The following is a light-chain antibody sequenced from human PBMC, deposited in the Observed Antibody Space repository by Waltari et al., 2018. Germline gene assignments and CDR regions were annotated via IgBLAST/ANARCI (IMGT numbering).Light chain of an antibody. CDR1: RHNHGSNT. V-gene: IGLV1-44*01. CDR2: SNK. J-gene: IGLJ1*01. Sequence: QSVLTPPPSASGTPGQRVTLSCSGRRHNHGSNTVTWYQQLPGTAPKLLIYSNKLRPSGVPDRFSGSKSGTSASLAISGLQFEDEADYYCAAWDDSLYGCFFGTGTRVTVL. CDR3: AAWDDSLYGCF.